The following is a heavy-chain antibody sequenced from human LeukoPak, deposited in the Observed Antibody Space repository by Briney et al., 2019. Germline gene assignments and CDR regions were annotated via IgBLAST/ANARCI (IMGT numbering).Heavy chain of an antibody. CDR2: IYPGDSDT. CDR1: GYSFTRYW. D-gene: IGHD3-22*01. CDR3: ARGYYYDSSGYFFDY. J-gene: IGHJ4*02. V-gene: IGHV5-51*01. Sequence: GESLKTSCKGSGYSFTRYWIGWVRQMPGKGLEWMGIIYPGDSDTRYSPSFQGQVTISADKSISTAYLQWSSLKASDTAMYYCARGYYYDSSGYFFDYWGQGTLVTVSS.